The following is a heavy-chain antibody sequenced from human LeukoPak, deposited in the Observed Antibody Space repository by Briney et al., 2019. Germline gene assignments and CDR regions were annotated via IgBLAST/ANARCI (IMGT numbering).Heavy chain of an antibody. J-gene: IGHJ4*02. CDR2: ISGSSYHI. CDR1: GFTFSTCS. Sequence: PGGSLRLSCAASGFTFSTCSMKWVRQAPGKALEWVSSISGSSYHIYYADSVKGRFTISRDNAKNSLYLQMNSLRAEDTAVYYCARDEVGATQPYWGQGTLVTVSS. D-gene: IGHD1-26*01. CDR3: ARDEVGATQPY. V-gene: IGHV3-21*01.